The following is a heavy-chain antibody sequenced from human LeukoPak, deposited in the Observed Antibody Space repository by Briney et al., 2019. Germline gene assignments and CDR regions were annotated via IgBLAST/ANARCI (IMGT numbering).Heavy chain of an antibody. CDR2: INHSGST. Sequence: SETLSLTCAGYGGSFSGYYWSWIRQPPGKGLEWLGEINHSGSTNYNPSLKSRVTISVDTSKNQFSLKLSSVTAADTAVYYCAREGGYYDSSGYYYGAFDIWGQGTMVTVSS. J-gene: IGHJ3*02. D-gene: IGHD3-22*01. CDR3: AREGGYYDSSGYYYGAFDI. V-gene: IGHV4-34*01. CDR1: GGSFSGYY.